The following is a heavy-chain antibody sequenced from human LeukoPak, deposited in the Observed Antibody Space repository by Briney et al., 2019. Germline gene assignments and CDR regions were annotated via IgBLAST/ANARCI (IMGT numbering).Heavy chain of an antibody. CDR2: IYYSGST. CDR1: GGSVSSGSYY. CDR3: ARVRYSDFWSVYYGDYYYYYGMDV. Sequence: SETLSLTCTVSGGSVSSGSYYWSWIRQPPGKGLEWIGYIYYSGSTNYNPSLKSRVTISVDTSKNQFSLKLSSVTAADTAVYYCARVRYSDFWSVYYGDYYYYYGMDVWGQGTTVTVSS. D-gene: IGHD3-3*01. J-gene: IGHJ6*02. V-gene: IGHV4-61*01.